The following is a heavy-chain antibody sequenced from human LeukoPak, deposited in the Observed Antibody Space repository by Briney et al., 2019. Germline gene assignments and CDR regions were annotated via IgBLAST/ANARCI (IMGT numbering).Heavy chain of an antibody. D-gene: IGHD5-24*01. V-gene: IGHV3-30-3*01. Sequence: PGRSLRLSCAASGFTFSSYAMHWVRQAPGKGLEWVAVISYDGSNKYYADSVKGRFTISRDNSKNTLYLQMNSLRAEDTAVYYCARDEGMATIRWFDPWGQGTLVTVSS. CDR3: ARDEGMATIRWFDP. CDR2: ISYDGSNK. J-gene: IGHJ5*02. CDR1: GFTFSSYA.